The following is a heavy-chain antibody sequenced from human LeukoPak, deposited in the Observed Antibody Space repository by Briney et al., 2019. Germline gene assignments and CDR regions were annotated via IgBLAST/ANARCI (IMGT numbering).Heavy chain of an antibody. J-gene: IGHJ4*02. V-gene: IGHV4-59*04. CDR1: GGSISSHY. Sequence: SETLSLTCTVSGGSISSHYWSWIRQPPGKGLEWIGYIYHSGSTYYNPSLKSRVTISVDRSKNQFSLKLSSVTAADTAVYYCAATRGYSYSYWGQGTLVTVSS. D-gene: IGHD5-18*01. CDR3: AATRGYSYSY. CDR2: IYHSGST.